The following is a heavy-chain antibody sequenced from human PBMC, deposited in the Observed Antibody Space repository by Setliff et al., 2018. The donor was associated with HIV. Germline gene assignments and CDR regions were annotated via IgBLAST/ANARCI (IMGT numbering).Heavy chain of an antibody. D-gene: IGHD2-21*02. J-gene: IGHJ4*02. V-gene: IGHV4-4*07. Sequence: SETLSLTCTVSGGSISGDFWTWIRLPAGEGLEWIGRTHASGTTQCEPSLKNRCSMSIDTSKNQFSLKLSSVTAADTAVYYCARQTATGTSATFDSWGQGSLVTVSS. CDR2: THASGTT. CDR3: ARQTATGTSATFDS. CDR1: GGSISGDF.